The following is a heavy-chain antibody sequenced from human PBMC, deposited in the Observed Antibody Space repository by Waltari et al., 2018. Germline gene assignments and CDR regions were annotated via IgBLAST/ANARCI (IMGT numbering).Heavy chain of an antibody. Sequence: QVQLQESGPGLVKPSETLSLTCTVSGGSISSYYWTWILQPPGKGLEWIGYIYYSGSTNYNPSLKSRVTISVDTSKNQFSLKLSSVTAADTAVYYCARESNRFTTRDAFDIWGQGTMVTVSS. D-gene: IGHD3-3*01. CDR2: IYYSGST. J-gene: IGHJ3*02. V-gene: IGHV4-59*01. CDR3: ARESNRFTTRDAFDI. CDR1: GGSISSYY.